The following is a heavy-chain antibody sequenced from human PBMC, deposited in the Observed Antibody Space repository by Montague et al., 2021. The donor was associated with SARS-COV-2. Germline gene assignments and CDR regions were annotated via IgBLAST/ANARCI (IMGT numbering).Heavy chain of an antibody. Sequence: SLRLSCAASGFTFSSYWMSWVRQAPGKGLEWVANIKQDGSEKYYXDSVKGRFTISRDNAKNSLYLQMNSLRAEDTAVYYCARVNVFIAAAGARIGYYYYYVIDFWGQGTTVTVTS. J-gene: IGHJ6*02. CDR1: GFTFSSYW. CDR2: IKQDGSEK. D-gene: IGHD6-13*01. CDR3: ARVNVFIAAAGARIGYYYYYVIDF. V-gene: IGHV3-7*01.